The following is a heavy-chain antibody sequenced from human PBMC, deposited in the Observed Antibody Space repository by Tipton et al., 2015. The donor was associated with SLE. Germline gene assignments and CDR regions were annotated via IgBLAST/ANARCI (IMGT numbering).Heavy chain of an antibody. Sequence: SLRLSCAASGFTFSSYAMHWVRQAPGKGLEWVSSISSSSSYIYYADSVKGRFTISRDNAKNSLYLQMNSLRAEDTAVYYCARGKSGAAGIPTFDYWGQGTLITVSS. V-gene: IGHV3-21*01. CDR2: ISSSSSYI. CDR1: GFTFSSYA. CDR3: ARGKSGAAGIPTFDY. J-gene: IGHJ4*02. D-gene: IGHD6-13*01.